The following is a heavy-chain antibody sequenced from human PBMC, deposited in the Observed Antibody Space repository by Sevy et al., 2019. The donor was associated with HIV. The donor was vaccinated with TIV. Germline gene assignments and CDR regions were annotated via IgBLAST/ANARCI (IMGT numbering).Heavy chain of an antibody. D-gene: IGHD6-19*01. CDR1: GFTFSNAW. V-gene: IGHV3-15*07. Sequence: GGSLRLSCAASGFTFSNAWMNWVRQAPGKGLEWVDRIKSKTDGGTTDYAAPVKGRFTISRDDSKNTLYLQMNSLKTEDTAVYYCTTDLQWLGPTYFDYWGQGTLVTVSS. J-gene: IGHJ4*02. CDR3: TTDLQWLGPTYFDY. CDR2: IKSKTDGGTT.